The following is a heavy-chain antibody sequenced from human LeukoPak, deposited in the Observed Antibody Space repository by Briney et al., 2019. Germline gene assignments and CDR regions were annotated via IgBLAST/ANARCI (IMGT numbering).Heavy chain of an antibody. CDR2: IERDGSYA. D-gene: IGHD6-13*01. CDR3: VKDVAPGRPGAGPGA. CDR1: AFTCTNMA. Sequence: GGTLSCSGLGSAFTCTNMALPGLAQAQDKGRKGVAFIERDGSYAHYAESVRGRFSLSRDYSKTAVSLQMNSLRTEDTALYYCVKDVAPGRPGAGPGAWGQGTLVTVSS. V-gene: IGHV3-30*02. J-gene: IGHJ5*02.